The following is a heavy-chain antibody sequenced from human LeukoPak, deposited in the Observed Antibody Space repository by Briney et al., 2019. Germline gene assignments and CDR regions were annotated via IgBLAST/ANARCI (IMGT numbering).Heavy chain of an antibody. D-gene: IGHD6-13*01. Sequence: GGSLRLSCAASGFTFSSYAMSWVRQAPGKGLEWVSAISGSGGSTYYADSVKGRFTISRDNSKNTLYLQMKSLRAEDTALYYCAKTRAAAGPLAYFDYWGQGTLVTVSS. CDR2: ISGSGGST. CDR1: GFTFSSYA. V-gene: IGHV3-23*01. J-gene: IGHJ4*02. CDR3: AKTRAAAGPLAYFDY.